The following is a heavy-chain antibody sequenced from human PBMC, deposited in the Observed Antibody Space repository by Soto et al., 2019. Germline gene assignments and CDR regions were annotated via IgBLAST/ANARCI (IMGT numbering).Heavy chain of an antibody. Sequence: QVPLVQSGAEVKKPGASVKVSCKASGYTFTSYGISWVRQAPGQGLEWMGWISAYNGNTNYAQKLQGRVTMTTDTSTSTAYMELRSLTSDDTAVYYCARDLLAYDILTGYYLMGYFDYWGQGTLVTVSS. D-gene: IGHD3-9*01. CDR3: ARDLLAYDILTGYYLMGYFDY. CDR1: GYTFTSYG. CDR2: ISAYNGNT. J-gene: IGHJ4*02. V-gene: IGHV1-18*01.